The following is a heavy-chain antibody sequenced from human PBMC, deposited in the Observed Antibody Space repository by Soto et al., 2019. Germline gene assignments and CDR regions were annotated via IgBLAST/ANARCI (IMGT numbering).Heavy chain of an antibody. J-gene: IGHJ5*02. V-gene: IGHV4-31*03. CDR2: IYYTGNT. D-gene: IGHD1-1*01. Sequence: PSETLSLTCTVSGGSISSGGYYWSWIRQHPGKGLEWIGYIYYTGNTYYNPSLKSRVDISVDTSKNQISLKLSSATDADTAVYYCARATGRNWFDPWGKGTLVTVSS. CDR1: GGSISSGGYY. CDR3: ARATGRNWFDP.